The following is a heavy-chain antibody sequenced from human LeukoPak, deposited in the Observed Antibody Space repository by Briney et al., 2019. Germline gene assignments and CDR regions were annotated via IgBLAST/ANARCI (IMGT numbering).Heavy chain of an antibody. CDR1: GFTFSGYA. CDR2: ISYDGTNT. Sequence: PGGSLRLSCAASGFTFSGYAMHWVRQAPGKGLEWVAVISYDGTNTYYADSVKGRFTISRDNSKNTLYLQMDSLRAEDTAVYYCASPVEMAPIAPPWGAFDIWGQGTIVTVSS. V-gene: IGHV3-30-3*01. CDR3: ASPVEMAPIAPPWGAFDI. D-gene: IGHD5-24*01. J-gene: IGHJ3*02.